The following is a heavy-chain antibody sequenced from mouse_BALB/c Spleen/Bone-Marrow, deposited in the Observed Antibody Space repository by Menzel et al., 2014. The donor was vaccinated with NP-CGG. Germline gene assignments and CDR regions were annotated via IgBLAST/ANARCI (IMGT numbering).Heavy chain of an antibody. J-gene: IGHJ2*01. CDR1: GFTFTAYY. CDR2: IRNKANGYTT. D-gene: IGHD1-1*01. V-gene: IGHV7-3*02. CDR3: ARDMGLLRFDY. Sequence: EVMLVESGGGLVQPGGSLRLSCATSGFTFTAYYMSWVRQPPGKALEWLAFIRNKANGYTTEYSASVKGRFTISRDNSQSILYLQMNTLRAEDSATYYCARDMGLLRFDYWGHGTTLTVSS.